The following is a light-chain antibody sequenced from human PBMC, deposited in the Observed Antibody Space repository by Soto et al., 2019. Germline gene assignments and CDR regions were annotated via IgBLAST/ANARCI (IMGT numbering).Light chain of an antibody. J-gene: IGLJ2*01. Sequence: QSVLTQPPSVSGAPGQTLTISCTGSSSNIGAAYDVHWYQQRPGTAPKLLIFGNNNRPSGVPDRFSASKSGSSASLAITGLQAEDEADYYCHSYDRSLSDVFGGGTQLTVL. CDR1: SSNIGAAYD. CDR3: HSYDRSLSDV. CDR2: GNN. V-gene: IGLV1-40*01.